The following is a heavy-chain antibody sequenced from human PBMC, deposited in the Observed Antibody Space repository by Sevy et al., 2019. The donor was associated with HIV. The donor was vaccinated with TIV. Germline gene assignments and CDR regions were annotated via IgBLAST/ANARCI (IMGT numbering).Heavy chain of an antibody. CDR1: GDSVSSNSAA. J-gene: IGHJ4*02. CDR3: ARDRDQYCSGGSCYPYYFDY. CDR2: TYYRSKWYN. V-gene: IGHV6-1*01. Sequence: SQTLSLTCAISGDSVSSNSAAWNWIRQSPSRGLEWLGRTYYRSKWYNDYAVSVKSRITINPDKSKNQFSLQLNSVTPEDTAVYYCARDRDQYCSGGSCYPYYFDYWGQGTLVTVSS. D-gene: IGHD2-15*01.